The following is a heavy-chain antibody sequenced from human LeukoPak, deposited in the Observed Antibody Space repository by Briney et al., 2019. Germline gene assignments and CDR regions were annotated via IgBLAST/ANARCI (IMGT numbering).Heavy chain of an antibody. CDR3: ARSLTVVTSPFDY. CDR2: IYYSGSA. D-gene: IGHD4-23*01. V-gene: IGHV4-59*11. CDR1: GGSISGHY. Sequence: PSETLSLTCIVSGGSISGHYWSWIRQPPGKGLEWIGYIYYSGSANYNPSLKSRVTISVDTSKNQFSLKLSPVTAADTAVYYCARSLTVVTSPFDYWGQGTLVTVSS. J-gene: IGHJ4*02.